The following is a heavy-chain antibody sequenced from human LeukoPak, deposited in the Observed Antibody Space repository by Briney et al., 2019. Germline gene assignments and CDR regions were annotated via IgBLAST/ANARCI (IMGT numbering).Heavy chain of an antibody. D-gene: IGHD3-9*01. Sequence: PSETLSLTCTVSGGSISSYYWNWIRQPPGKGLELIGYIYYSGTTNYNPSLKSRVSMSVDTSKNQFSLKLSSVTAADTAVYYCARGRKYTPGYRVTELGSGYSDYWGQGTLVTVSS. V-gene: IGHV4-59*01. CDR2: IYYSGTT. CDR1: GGSISSYY. J-gene: IGHJ4*02. CDR3: ARGRKYTPGYRVTELGSGYSDY.